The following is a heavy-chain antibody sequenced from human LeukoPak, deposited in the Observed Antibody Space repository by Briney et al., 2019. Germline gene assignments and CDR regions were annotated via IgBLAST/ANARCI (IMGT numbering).Heavy chain of an antibody. D-gene: IGHD6-19*01. V-gene: IGHV3-7*03. CDR2: IKQDGSEK. CDR1: GFTFSSYW. CDR3: ARGPHREYLEQWLTGQFGY. J-gene: IGHJ4*02. Sequence: GGSLRLSCAASGFTFSSYWMSWVRQAPGKGLEWVANIKQDGSEKYYVDSVKGRLTISRDNAKNSLYLQMNSLRAEDTAVYYCARGPHREYLEQWLTGQFGYWGQGTLVTVSS.